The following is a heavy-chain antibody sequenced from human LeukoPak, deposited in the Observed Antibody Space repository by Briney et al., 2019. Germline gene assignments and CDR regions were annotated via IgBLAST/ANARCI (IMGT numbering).Heavy chain of an antibody. V-gene: IGHV4-31*03. Sequence: SETLSLTCTVSGGSISSGGYYWSWIRQHSGKGLEWIGYTYYSGSTYYNPSLKSRVTISVDTSKNQFSLNLTSVTAADTAVYYCARGAAANGPWFDPWGQGTLVTVSS. CDR1: GGSISSGGYY. D-gene: IGHD6-13*01. CDR2: TYYSGST. CDR3: ARGAAANGPWFDP. J-gene: IGHJ5*02.